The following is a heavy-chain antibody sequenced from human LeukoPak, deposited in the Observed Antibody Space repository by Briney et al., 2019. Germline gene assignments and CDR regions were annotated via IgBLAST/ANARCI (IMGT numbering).Heavy chain of an antibody. Sequence: GGSLRLSCAASGFTFSSYGMHWVRQAPGKGLEWVAVISYDGSNKYYADSVKGRFTISRDNSKNTLYLQMNSLRAEDTAVYYCAKDTSLEYYDFWSGYYRSTYYYYGMDVWGQGTTVTVSS. D-gene: IGHD3-3*01. CDR2: ISYDGSNK. CDR3: AKDTSLEYYDFWSGYYRSTYYYYGMDV. V-gene: IGHV3-30*18. CDR1: GFTFSSYG. J-gene: IGHJ6*02.